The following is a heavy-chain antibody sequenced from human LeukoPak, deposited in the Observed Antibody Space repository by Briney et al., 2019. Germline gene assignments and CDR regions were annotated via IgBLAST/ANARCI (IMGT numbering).Heavy chain of an antibody. V-gene: IGHV1-24*01. CDR2: FDPEDGET. CDR3: ARDHRLQLENWFDP. CDR1: GYTLTELS. D-gene: IGHD1-1*01. J-gene: IGHJ5*02. Sequence: GASVKVSCKVSGYTLTELSMHWVRQAPGKGLEWMGGFDPEDGETIYAQKFQGRVTMTEDTSTDTAYMELSSLRSEDTAMYYCARDHRLQLENWFDPWGQGTLVTVSS.